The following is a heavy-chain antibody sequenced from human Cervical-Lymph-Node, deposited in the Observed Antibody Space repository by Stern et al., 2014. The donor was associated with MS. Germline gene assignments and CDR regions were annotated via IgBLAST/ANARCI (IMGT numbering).Heavy chain of an antibody. D-gene: IGHD3-10*01. CDR1: GDSISSGNW. Sequence: QLQLQESGPGLVKPSGTLSLTCAVSGDSISSGNWWAWVRQTPGKGLEWIGEIYRSGNTIYQPSLEGRVTISLDKSQNQFSLEVISRTAADTAVYYGARLKKSTKIRGVETFDYWGQGTLVTVSS. CDR3: ARLKKSTKIRGVETFDY. V-gene: IGHV4-4*02. J-gene: IGHJ4*02. CDR2: IYRSGNT.